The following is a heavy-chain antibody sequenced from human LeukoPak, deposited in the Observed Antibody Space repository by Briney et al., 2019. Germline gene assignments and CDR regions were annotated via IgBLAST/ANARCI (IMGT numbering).Heavy chain of an antibody. J-gene: IGHJ4*02. CDR2: IEPDGSNK. V-gene: IGHV3-30-3*01. D-gene: IGHD5/OR15-5a*01. CDR3: VRQSTGLYY. Sequence: GGSLRLSCAPSGFTFSSHTMHWVRQAPGKGLEWVAVIEPDGSNKYHADSVKGRFTISRDNSKNTLYLQLDSLRSEDTAVYYCVRQSTGLYYWGQGTLVTVSS. CDR1: GFTFSSHT.